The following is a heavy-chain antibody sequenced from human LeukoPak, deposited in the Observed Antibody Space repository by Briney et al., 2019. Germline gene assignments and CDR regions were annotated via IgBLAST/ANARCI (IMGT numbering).Heavy chain of an antibody. CDR2: IHSGGSDV. Sequence: GGSLRLSCAASGFTFSSYKMNWVRQAPGRRLEWVSSIHSGGSDVYYADSVKGRFTVSRDNAKNSLFLQMNSLRAEDTALYYCARGHYDILTGNYKWTPDYWGQGTLVTVSS. J-gene: IGHJ4*02. CDR3: ARGHYDILTGNYKWTPDY. CDR1: GFTFSSYK. D-gene: IGHD3-9*01. V-gene: IGHV3-21*06.